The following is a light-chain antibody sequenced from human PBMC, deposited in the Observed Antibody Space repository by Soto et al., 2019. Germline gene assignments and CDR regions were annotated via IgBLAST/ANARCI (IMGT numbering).Light chain of an antibody. CDR2: GAS. J-gene: IGKJ4*01. Sequence: EIVLTQSPGTLSLSPGERATLSCRASQSVSSNYLAWYQQKPGQAPRLLIYGASIRATGVPATFSGSGSGTEFTLSISSLQSEHLGVYYCQQDSSWPLTFGGGTKVDIK. CDR1: QSVSSN. CDR3: QQDSSWPLT. V-gene: IGKV3-15*01.